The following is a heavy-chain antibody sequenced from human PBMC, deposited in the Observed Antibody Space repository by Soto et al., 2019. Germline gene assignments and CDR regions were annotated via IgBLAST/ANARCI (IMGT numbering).Heavy chain of an antibody. CDR3: VRTSLVVAAATREDY. Sequence: GGSLRVSCAASGFTFSSYWMHWVRQAPWKGLVWVSRINSDGSSTSYADSVKGRFTISRDNAKNTLYLQMNSLRAEDMAVYYCVRTSLVVAAATREDYWGQGTLVTVSS. CDR2: INSDGSST. J-gene: IGHJ4*02. V-gene: IGHV3-74*01. D-gene: IGHD2-15*01. CDR1: GFTFSSYW.